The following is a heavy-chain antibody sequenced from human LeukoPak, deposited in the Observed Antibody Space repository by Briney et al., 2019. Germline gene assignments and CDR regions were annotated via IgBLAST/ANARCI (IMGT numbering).Heavy chain of an antibody. CDR2: MYYSGST. V-gene: IGHV4-38-2*01. CDR1: GYFISSGYY. Sequence: SETLSLTCAVSGYFISSGYYWGWIRQPPGKGLEGIGSMYYSGSTYYNPSLKSRVTISVDTSKNKFSLKLPSVTAADTAVYYCARHRSGSSSYYYYYMDVWGKGSTVTVSS. D-gene: IGHD3-22*01. CDR3: ARHRSGSSSYYYYYMDV. J-gene: IGHJ6*03.